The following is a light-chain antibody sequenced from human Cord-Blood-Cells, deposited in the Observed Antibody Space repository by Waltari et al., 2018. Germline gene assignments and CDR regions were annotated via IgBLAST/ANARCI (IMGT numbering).Light chain of an antibody. J-gene: IGKJ2*01. Sequence: DIVMTQTLLSLPFTPGEPASISCSSSQRLLDSDDGKTYLDWYQQKPGKSPQILISTLSYRASGVPDRFSGSGSGTDVTLKISRGEAEDVGVYYCMQRIECPSYTFGQGTKLEIK. CDR3: MQRIECPSYT. CDR1: QRLLDSDDGKTY. CDR2: TLS. V-gene: IGKV2-40*01.